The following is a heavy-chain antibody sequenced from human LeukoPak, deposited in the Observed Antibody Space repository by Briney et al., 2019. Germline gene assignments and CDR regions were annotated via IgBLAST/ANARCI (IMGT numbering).Heavy chain of an antibody. Sequence: SETLSLTCTVSGGSISSSSHYWGWIRQPPGKGLEWIGSGSTYYNPSLKSRVTISVDTSKNQFSLKLYSVTAADTAVYYCARPTLNNRLDAFDSWGQGIIVTVSS. CDR3: ARPTLNNRLDAFDS. D-gene: IGHD1-14*01. V-gene: IGHV4-39*01. CDR2: GST. CDR1: GGSISSSSHY. J-gene: IGHJ3*02.